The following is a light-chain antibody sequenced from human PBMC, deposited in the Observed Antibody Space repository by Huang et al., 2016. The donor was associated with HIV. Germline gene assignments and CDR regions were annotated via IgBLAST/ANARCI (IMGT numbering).Light chain of an antibody. Sequence: DIQMTQSPSSLSASVGDKVTITCQASLDISNYLNWYQQKPGNAPKLLIHDASNWEKWVPSRFSGSGSGTDFIFTISSLQPEDIATYYCQQYDSLPRTFGQGTKVEIK. CDR1: LDISNY. V-gene: IGKV1-33*01. CDR3: QQYDSLPRT. J-gene: IGKJ1*01. CDR2: DAS.